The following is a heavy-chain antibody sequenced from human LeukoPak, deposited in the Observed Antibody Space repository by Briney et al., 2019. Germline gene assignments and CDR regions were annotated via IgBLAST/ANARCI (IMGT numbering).Heavy chain of an antibody. CDR3: ARWEIRGTAHQLDY. CDR1: GFALSSHW. CDR2: INQDGSAR. J-gene: IGHJ4*02. Sequence: GGSLRLSCAASGFALSSHWMTWVRQAPGKGLEWVANINQDGSARYYVDSVKGRFTISRDNAKNSMDLQMNRLRVEDTAVYYCARWEIRGTAHQLDYWGQGTLVTVSS. V-gene: IGHV3-7*01. D-gene: IGHD1-7*01.